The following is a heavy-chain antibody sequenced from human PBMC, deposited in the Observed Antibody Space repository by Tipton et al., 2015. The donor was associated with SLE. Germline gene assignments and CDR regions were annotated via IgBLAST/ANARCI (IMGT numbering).Heavy chain of an antibody. V-gene: IGHV4-30-4*01. Sequence: TLSLTCTVSGGSLSGGDYYWGWIRQPPGKGLAWIGFIYHSGNTFYNPSLESRLTISVDTSKNQFSLRLRSVTAADTAVYYCARFGGNSGYWGQGTLVTVSS. D-gene: IGHD4-23*01. CDR2: IYHSGNT. J-gene: IGHJ4*02. CDR1: GGSLSGGDYY. CDR3: ARFGGNSGY.